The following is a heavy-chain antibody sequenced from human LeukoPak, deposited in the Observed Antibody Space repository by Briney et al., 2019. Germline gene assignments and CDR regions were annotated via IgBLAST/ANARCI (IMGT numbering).Heavy chain of an antibody. CDR3: ASSERWLQLCFDY. J-gene: IGHJ4*02. Sequence: GGSLRLSCAASGFTFSSYEMNWVRQAPGKGPEWVSYISSSGSTIYYADSVKGRFTISRDNAKNSLYLLMNSLRAEDTAVYYCASSERWLQLCFDYWGQGTLVTVSS. CDR2: ISSSGSTI. CDR1: GFTFSSYE. D-gene: IGHD5-24*01. V-gene: IGHV3-48*03.